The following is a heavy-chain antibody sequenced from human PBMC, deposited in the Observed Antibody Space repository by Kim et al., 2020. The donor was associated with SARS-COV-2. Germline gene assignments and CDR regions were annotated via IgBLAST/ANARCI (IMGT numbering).Heavy chain of an antibody. V-gene: IGHV4-34*01. Sequence: SETLSLTCAVYGGSFSGYYWSWIRQPPGKGLEWIGEINHSGSTNYNPSLKSRVTISVDTSKNQFSLKLSSVTAADTAVYYCARLQGGMDVWGQGTTVTVS. CDR3: ARLQGGMDV. CDR1: GGSFSGYY. J-gene: IGHJ6*02. CDR2: INHSGST.